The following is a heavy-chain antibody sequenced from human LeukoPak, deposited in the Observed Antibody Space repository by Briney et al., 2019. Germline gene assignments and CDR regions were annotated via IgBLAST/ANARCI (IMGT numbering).Heavy chain of an antibody. CDR3: ARAPVTSCRGAYCYPFDY. CDR2: ISGSGGST. V-gene: IGHV3-23*01. D-gene: IGHD2-21*01. CDR1: GFTFSSYA. J-gene: IGHJ4*02. Sequence: GRSLRLSCAASGFTFSSYAMSWVRQAPGKGLEWVSAISGSGGSTYHADSVRGRFTISRDNSKNTLYLQMNSLRAEDAAVYYCARAPVTSCRGAYCYPFDYWGQGTLVTVSS.